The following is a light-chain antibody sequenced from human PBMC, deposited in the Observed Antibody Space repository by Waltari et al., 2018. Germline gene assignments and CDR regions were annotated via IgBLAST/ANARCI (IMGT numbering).Light chain of an antibody. CDR3: QQGNDFPLT. Sequence: DIQMTQSPSSVSASVGDSVTITCRASRDISRWLAWYQQKPGKAPKFLIYVASTLQSGVPSRFSGSGSGREFTLTITSLQPEDFSTYYCQQGNDFPLTFGGGTKVEMK. J-gene: IGKJ4*01. V-gene: IGKV1-12*01. CDR2: VAS. CDR1: RDISRW.